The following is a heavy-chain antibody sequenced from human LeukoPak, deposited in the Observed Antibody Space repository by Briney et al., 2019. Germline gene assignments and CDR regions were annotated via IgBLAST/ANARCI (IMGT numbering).Heavy chain of an antibody. CDR3: ARVGGFGELLGYFDY. V-gene: IGHV4-4*02. CDR1: GGSISSSNW. D-gene: IGHD3-10*01. Sequence: PSETLSLTCAVSGGSISSSNWWSWVRQPPGKGLEWIGEIYHSGSTNYNPSLKSRVTISVDKSKNQFSLKLSSVTAADTAVYYCARVGGFGELLGYFDYWGQGTLVTVSS. J-gene: IGHJ4*02. CDR2: IYHSGST.